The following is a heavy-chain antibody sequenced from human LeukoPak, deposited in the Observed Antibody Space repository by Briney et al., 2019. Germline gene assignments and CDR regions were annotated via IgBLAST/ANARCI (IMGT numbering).Heavy chain of an antibody. V-gene: IGHV3-23*01. Sequence: GGSLRLSCAASVFTFSSYSMSWVRQAPWKGLEWVSAISGSGGSTYYADSVKGRFTISRDNSKNTLYLQMNSLRAEDTAVYYCAKYYYDSSGYYFPFDYWGQGTLVTVSS. CDR2: ISGSGGST. CDR3: AKYYYDSSGYYFPFDY. D-gene: IGHD3-22*01. CDR1: VFTFSSYS. J-gene: IGHJ4*02.